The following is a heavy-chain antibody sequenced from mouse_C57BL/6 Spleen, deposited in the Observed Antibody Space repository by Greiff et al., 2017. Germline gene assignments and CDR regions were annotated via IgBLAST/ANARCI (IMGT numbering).Heavy chain of an antibody. V-gene: IGHV1-55*01. CDR2: IYPGSGST. J-gene: IGHJ2*01. CDR1: GYTFTSYW. CDR3: ARGITGTKGDY. D-gene: IGHD4-1*01. Sequence: QVQLQQPGAELVKPGASVKMSCKASGYTFTSYWITWVKQRPGQGLEWIGDIYPGSGSTNYNEKFKSKATLTVDTSSSTAYMQLSSVTSEDSAVYYCARGITGTKGDYWGQGTTLTVSS.